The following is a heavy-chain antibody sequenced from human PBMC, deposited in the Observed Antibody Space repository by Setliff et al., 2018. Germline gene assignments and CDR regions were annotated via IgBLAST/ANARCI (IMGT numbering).Heavy chain of an antibody. Sequence: ASETLSLTCAVSGGSISSSNWWSWVRQPPGKGLEWIGEIYHSGSTNYNPSLKSRVTISVDKSKNQFSLKLSSVTAADTAVYYCARGPLRGYSYGSPYYYYGMDVWGQGTTVTVSS. CDR1: GGSISSSNW. CDR2: IYHSGST. J-gene: IGHJ6*02. CDR3: ARGPLRGYSYGSPYYYYGMDV. D-gene: IGHD5-18*01. V-gene: IGHV4-4*02.